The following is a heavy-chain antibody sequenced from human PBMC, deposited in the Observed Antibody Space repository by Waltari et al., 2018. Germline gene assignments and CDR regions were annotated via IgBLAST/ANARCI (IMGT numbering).Heavy chain of an antibody. CDR2: ISSSSSYI. D-gene: IGHD6-13*01. V-gene: IGHV3-21*01. CDR1: GFTFSSYS. J-gene: IGHJ4*02. Sequence: EVQLVESGGGLVKPGGSLRLSCAASGFTFSSYSMNWVRQAPGKGLEWVSSISSSSSYIYYADSVKGRFTISRDNAKNSLYLQMNSLRAEDTAVYYCASGPIAAAGDFDYWGQGTLVTVSS. CDR3: ASGPIAAAGDFDY.